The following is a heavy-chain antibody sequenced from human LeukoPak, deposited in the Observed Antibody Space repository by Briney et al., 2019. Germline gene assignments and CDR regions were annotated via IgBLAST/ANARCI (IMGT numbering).Heavy chain of an antibody. Sequence: SQTLSLTCAISGDSVSSNSVAWNWIRQSPLRGLEWLGRTYYRSKWFNAYAVSVKGRITITPDTSKNQFSLQLNSVTPDDTAIYYCAGGRAVTSPFDYWGQGTLVTVSS. V-gene: IGHV6-1*01. D-gene: IGHD4-17*01. J-gene: IGHJ4*02. CDR2: TYYRSKWFN. CDR1: GDSVSSNSVA. CDR3: AGGRAVTSPFDY.